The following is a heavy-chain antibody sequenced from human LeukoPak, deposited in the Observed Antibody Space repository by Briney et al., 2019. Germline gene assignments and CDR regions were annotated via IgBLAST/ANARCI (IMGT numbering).Heavy chain of an antibody. CDR3: AKGTVLRYFDWSPIAPNYYYGMDV. J-gene: IGHJ6*02. V-gene: IGHV3-30*18. CDR2: ISYDGSNK. D-gene: IGHD3-9*01. Sequence: PGRSLRPSCAASGFTFSSYGMHWVRQAPGRGLEWVAVISYDGSNKYYADSVKGRFTISRDNSKNTLYLQMNSLRAEDTAVYYCAKGTVLRYFDWSPIAPNYYYGMDVWGQGTTVTVSS. CDR1: GFTFSSYG.